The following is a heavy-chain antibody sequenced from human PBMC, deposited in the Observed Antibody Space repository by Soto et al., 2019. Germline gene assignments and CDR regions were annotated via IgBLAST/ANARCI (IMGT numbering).Heavy chain of an antibody. Sequence: GGSLRLSCAASGFTFSSYWMSWVRQAPGKGLEWVANIKQDGSEKYYVDSVKGRFTISRDNAKNLLYLQMNSLRAEDTAVYYCRVSGMGGVAFDIWGQGTMVTVSS. D-gene: IGHD1-26*01. CDR2: IKQDGSEK. CDR1: GFTFSSYW. CDR3: RVSGMGGVAFDI. V-gene: IGHV3-7*05. J-gene: IGHJ3*02.